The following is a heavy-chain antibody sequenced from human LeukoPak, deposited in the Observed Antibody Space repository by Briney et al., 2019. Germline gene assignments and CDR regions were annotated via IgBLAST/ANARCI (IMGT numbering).Heavy chain of an antibody. CDR1: GGSIGSHY. V-gene: IGHV4-59*11. CDR3: AAALVVAGLTD. Sequence: KPSETLSLTCTVSGGSIGSHYWTWIRQYPGKGLESIGYIDYSGYTNYNPSLKSRVTISLDTPKKQFSLRLTSVTAADTAVYYCAAALVVAGLTDWGQGTLVTVSS. CDR2: IDYSGYT. D-gene: IGHD6-19*01. J-gene: IGHJ4*02.